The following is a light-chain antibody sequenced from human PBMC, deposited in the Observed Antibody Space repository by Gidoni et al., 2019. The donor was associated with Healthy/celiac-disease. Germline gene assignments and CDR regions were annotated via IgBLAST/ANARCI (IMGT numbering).Light chain of an antibody. CDR2: DAS. J-gene: IGKJ5*01. V-gene: IGKV3-11*01. CDR3: QQRSNWPIT. Sequence: EIVLTPSPATLSLSPGERATLSCRASQSVSSYLAWYQQKPGQAPRLLIYDASNRATGIPARFSGSGSGTDFTLTISSLEPEDFAVYYCQQRSNWPITFGQETRLEIK. CDR1: QSVSSY.